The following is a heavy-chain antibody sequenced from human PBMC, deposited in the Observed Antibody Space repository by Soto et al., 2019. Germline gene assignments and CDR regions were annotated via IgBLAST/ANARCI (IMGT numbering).Heavy chain of an antibody. Sequence: EVQLLESGGGLTQPGGSLRLSCAASGFTFSNYGMTWVRQAPGKGLEWVSGISRRGDTTYYADSVKGRFTISRDNSKNMLYLQLDSLRAEDTAVYFCASEYGSGSYGYYSAMDVWGQGTTVTVSS. CDR1: GFTFSNYG. V-gene: IGHV3-23*01. J-gene: IGHJ6*02. CDR2: ISRRGDTT. CDR3: ASEYGSGSYGYYSAMDV. D-gene: IGHD3-10*01.